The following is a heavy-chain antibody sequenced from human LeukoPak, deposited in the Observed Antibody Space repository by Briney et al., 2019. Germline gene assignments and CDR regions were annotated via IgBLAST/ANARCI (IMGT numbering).Heavy chain of an antibody. CDR1: GFTFSSYG. CDR3: ARGQLGLHYFDY. V-gene: IGHV3-33*01. D-gene: IGHD6-13*01. CDR2: IWYDGSNK. Sequence: GGSLTLSCAASGFTFSSYGMHWVRQAPGKGLEWVAVIWYDGSNKYYADSVKGRFTISRDNSKDTLYLQMNSLRAEDTAVYYCARGQLGLHYFDYWGQGTLVTVSS. J-gene: IGHJ4*02.